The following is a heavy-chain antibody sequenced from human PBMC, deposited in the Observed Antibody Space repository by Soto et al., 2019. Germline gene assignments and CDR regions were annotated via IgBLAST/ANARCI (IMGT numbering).Heavy chain of an antibody. V-gene: IGHV5-10-1*01. D-gene: IGHD2-2*02. J-gene: IGHJ4*02. CDR2: IDPSDSQT. CDR1: GYSFTSYW. CDR3: ARQGYCSSTACYTVDY. Sequence: PGESLKIPGKASGYSFTSYWITWVLQKPGKGLEWMGRIDPSDSQTYYSPSFRGYVTISATKSITTVFLHWSSLRASDTAMYYCARQGYCSSTACYTVDYWGQGALVTVSS.